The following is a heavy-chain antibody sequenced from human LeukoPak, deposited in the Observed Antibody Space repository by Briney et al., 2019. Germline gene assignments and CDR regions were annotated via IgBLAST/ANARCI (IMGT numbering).Heavy chain of an antibody. V-gene: IGHV4-39*07. CDR3: ARLIAAAGTNWFDP. CDR1: GGSISSSSYY. J-gene: IGHJ5*02. Sequence: SETLSLTCTVSGGSISSSSYYWGWIRQPPGKGLEWIGSIYYSGSTYYNPSPKSRVTISVDTSKNQFSLKLSSVTAADTAVYYCARLIAAAGTNWFDPWGQGTLVTVSS. CDR2: IYYSGST. D-gene: IGHD6-13*01.